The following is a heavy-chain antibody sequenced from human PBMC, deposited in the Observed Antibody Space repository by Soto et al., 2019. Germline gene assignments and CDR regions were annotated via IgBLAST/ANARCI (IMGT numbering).Heavy chain of an antibody. V-gene: IGHV3-30-3*01. D-gene: IGHD6-19*01. CDR3: ARDVALYSSGWYGMDV. CDR2: ISYDGSNK. CDR1: GFTFSSYA. J-gene: IGHJ6*02. Sequence: QVQLVESGGGVVQPGRSLRLSCAASGFTFSSYAMHWVRQAPGKGLEWVAVISYDGSNKYYADSVKGRFTISRDNSKNTLYLQMNSLRAEDTAVYYCARDVALYSSGWYGMDVWGQGTTVTVSS.